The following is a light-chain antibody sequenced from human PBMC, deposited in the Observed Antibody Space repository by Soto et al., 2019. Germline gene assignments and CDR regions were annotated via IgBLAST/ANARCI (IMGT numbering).Light chain of an antibody. J-gene: IGKJ1*01. CDR3: QQADSFPGT. CDR1: QGINSW. Sequence: DIQMTQSPSSVSASVGDRVTITCRASQGINSWLVWYQQKPGKAPKLLIYAASNLQSGVPSRFSGSGSGTDFTLTISSLQPEDFATYYCQQADSFPGTFGQGTKVEIK. V-gene: IGKV1-12*01. CDR2: AAS.